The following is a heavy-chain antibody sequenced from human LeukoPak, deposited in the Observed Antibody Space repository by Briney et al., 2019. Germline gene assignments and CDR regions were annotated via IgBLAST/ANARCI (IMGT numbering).Heavy chain of an antibody. Sequence: SETLSLTCTVSGGSISSYYWSWIRQPAGKGLEWIGRTYTSGSTNYNPSLKSRVTMSVDTSKNQFSLKLSSVTAADTAVYYCARANDYGDYGYFQHWGQGTLVTVSS. D-gene: IGHD4-17*01. CDR2: TYTSGST. J-gene: IGHJ1*01. V-gene: IGHV4-4*07. CDR3: ARANDYGDYGYFQH. CDR1: GGSISSYY.